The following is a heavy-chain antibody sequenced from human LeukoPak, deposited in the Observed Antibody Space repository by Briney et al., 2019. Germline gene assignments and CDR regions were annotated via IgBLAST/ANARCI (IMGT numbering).Heavy chain of an antibody. Sequence: GGSLRLXCAASGFTFSSYDMHCVRRAPGKGLEWVAFIRYDGSNKYYADSVKGRFTISRDNAKNSLYLQMNSLRAEDTAVYYCARDSSGSYWGNDAFDIWGQGTMVTVSS. J-gene: IGHJ3*02. CDR1: GFTFSSYD. D-gene: IGHD1-26*01. CDR3: ARDSSGSYWGNDAFDI. CDR2: IRYDGSNK. V-gene: IGHV3-30*02.